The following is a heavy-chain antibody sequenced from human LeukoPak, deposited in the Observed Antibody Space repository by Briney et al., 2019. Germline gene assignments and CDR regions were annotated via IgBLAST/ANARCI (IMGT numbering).Heavy chain of an antibody. CDR3: ARGGNYDILTGYNTIFDY. D-gene: IGHD3-9*01. J-gene: IGHJ4*02. V-gene: IGHV4-59*12. CDR1: GDSISSYY. CDR2: IHYSGST. Sequence: SETLSLTCTVSGDSISSYYWSWIRQPPGKGLEWIGYIHYSGSTYYNPSLKSRVTISVDTSKNQFSLKLSSVTAADTAVYYCARGGNYDILTGYNTIFDYWGQGTLVTVSS.